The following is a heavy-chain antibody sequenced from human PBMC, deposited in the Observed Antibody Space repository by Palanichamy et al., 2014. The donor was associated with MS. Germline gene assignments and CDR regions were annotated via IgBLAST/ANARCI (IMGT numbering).Heavy chain of an antibody. CDR3: AKGFANYHDSSGGGGFDI. CDR2: ISYHGSDK. CDR1: GFTFSSYG. V-gene: IGHV3-30*18. Sequence: QVQLVESGGGVVQPGRSLRPSCVASGFTFSSYGMHWVRQAPGRGLEWVAAISYHGSDKYYADSVKGRFTISRDNSENTLYLQVNSLRPEDTAVYYRAKGFANYHDSSGGGGFDIWGQGTMVTVSS. D-gene: IGHD3-22*01. J-gene: IGHJ3*02.